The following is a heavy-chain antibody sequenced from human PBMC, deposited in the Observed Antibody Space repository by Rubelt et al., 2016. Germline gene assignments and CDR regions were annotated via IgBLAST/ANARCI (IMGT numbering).Heavy chain of an antibody. J-gene: IGHJ2*01. CDR3: ARAPREGDHDYYDSSGYYLYWYFDL. CDR2: YGGST. Sequence: YGGSTNYNPSLKSRVTISVDTSKNQFSLKLSSVTAADTAVYYCARAPREGDHDYYDSSGYYLYWYFDLWGRGTLVTVSS. D-gene: IGHD3-22*01. V-gene: IGHV4-59*01.